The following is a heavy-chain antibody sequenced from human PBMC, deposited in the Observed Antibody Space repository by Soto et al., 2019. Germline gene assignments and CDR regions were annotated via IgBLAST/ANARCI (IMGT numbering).Heavy chain of an antibody. CDR2: IYYSGST. J-gene: IGHJ5*02. V-gene: IGHV4-59*08. CDR3: ARHKGYYYDSSGLNWFDP. D-gene: IGHD3-22*01. CDR1: GGSISSYY. Sequence: ASETLSLTCTVSGGSISSYYWSWIRQPPGKGLEWIGYIYYSGSTNYNPSLKSRVTISVDTSKNQFSLKLSSVTAADTAVYYFARHKGYYYDSSGLNWFDPWGQGTLVTVSS.